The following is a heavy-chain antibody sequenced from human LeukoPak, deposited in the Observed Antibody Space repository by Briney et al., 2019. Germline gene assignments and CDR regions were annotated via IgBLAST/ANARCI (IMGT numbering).Heavy chain of an antibody. D-gene: IGHD6-13*01. CDR1: GGSFSGYY. J-gene: IGHJ5*02. Sequence: SETLSLTCAVYGGSFSGYYWSWIRQPPGKGLEWIGEINHSGSTNYNPSLKSRVTISVDTSKNQFSLKLSSVTAADTAVYYCARGPYIAAAGTSWFDPWGQGTLVTASS. CDR3: ARGPYIAAAGTSWFDP. V-gene: IGHV4-34*01. CDR2: INHSGST.